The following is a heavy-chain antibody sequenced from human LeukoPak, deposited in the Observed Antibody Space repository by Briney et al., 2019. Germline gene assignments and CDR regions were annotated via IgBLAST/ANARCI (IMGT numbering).Heavy chain of an antibody. CDR1: GFTFSSYW. Sequence: GGSLRLSCAASGFTFSSYWMHWVRQAPGKGLVWVSRINTDGSSTSYADSVKGRFTISRDNAKNSLYLQMNSLRAEDTAVYYCARKGGPTYYYDGSAYHGWFDPWGQGTLVTVSS. CDR3: ARKGGPTYYYDGSAYHGWFDP. J-gene: IGHJ5*02. CDR2: INTDGSST. D-gene: IGHD3-22*01. V-gene: IGHV3-74*01.